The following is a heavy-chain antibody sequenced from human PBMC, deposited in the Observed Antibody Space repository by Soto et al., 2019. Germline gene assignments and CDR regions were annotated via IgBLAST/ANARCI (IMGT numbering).Heavy chain of an antibody. CDR3: ARHGFYGDYSSNYFDP. Sequence: PGESLTISCNGSGYSFTYYWIAWVRQMPGKGLEYMGIIYPSDSDTRYSPSFQGQVTISADKSINTAYLQWSSLKASDTAMYYCARHGFYGDYSSNYFDPWGQGTLVTVSS. CDR1: GYSFTYYW. V-gene: IGHV5-51*01. D-gene: IGHD4-17*01. J-gene: IGHJ5*02. CDR2: IYPSDSDT.